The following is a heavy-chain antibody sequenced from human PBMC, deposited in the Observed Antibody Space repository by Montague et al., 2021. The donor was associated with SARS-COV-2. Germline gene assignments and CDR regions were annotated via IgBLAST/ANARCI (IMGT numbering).Heavy chain of an antibody. CDR3: ARELGGFGV. Sequence: TLSLTCTVSGVSITRDYYFWSCIRQHPGRGLEWIGYIDNSGSAHYNPSLTSRVSISIDTTNNQFSLKVTSVTTADTAIYYCARELGGFGVWGQGTMVTVSS. D-gene: IGHD3-16*01. J-gene: IGHJ3*01. V-gene: IGHV4-31*03. CDR1: GVSITRDYYF. CDR2: IDNSGSA.